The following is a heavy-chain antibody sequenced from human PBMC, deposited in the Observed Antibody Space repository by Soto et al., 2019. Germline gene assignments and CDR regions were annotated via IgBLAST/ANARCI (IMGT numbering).Heavy chain of an antibody. CDR3: AAAFDSGSYDFGGHPL. CDR2: IVVGSGKT. CDR1: VFTFDSTD. V-gene: IGHV1-58*02. D-gene: IGHD2-21*01. Sequence: KVSCKASVFTFDSTDIQWVRPARGKPLEWIGWIVVGSGKTDYTHNLQARVTITRDKSTSTAYMELSGLRSEDTAVYYCAAAFDSGSYDFGGHPLWVQGTLVTVSS. J-gene: IGHJ4*02.